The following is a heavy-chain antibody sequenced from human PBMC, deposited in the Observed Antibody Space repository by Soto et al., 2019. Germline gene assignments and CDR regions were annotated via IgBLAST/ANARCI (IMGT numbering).Heavy chain of an antibody. CDR1: VGTFSSYT. V-gene: IGHV1-18*01. CDR2: ISAYNGKA. Sequence: GASVKVSCKASVGTFSSYTISWVRQAPGQGLEWMGWISAYNGKANYAQKLQGRVTMTTDTSTSTAYMELRSLRSDDTAVYYCARGGHIAVVTASFDYWGQGTLVXVSS. CDR3: ARGGHIAVVTASFDY. J-gene: IGHJ4*02. D-gene: IGHD2-21*02.